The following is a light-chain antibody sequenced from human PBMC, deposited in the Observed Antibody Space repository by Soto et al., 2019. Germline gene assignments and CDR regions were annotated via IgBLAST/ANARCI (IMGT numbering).Light chain of an antibody. Sequence: DIQMTQSPSTLSASVGDRVTITCRASQSIGDSLAWYQQKPGKAPYLLISDVSSLERGVPSRFSGSGSGTEFTLTISSMQPDDFATFYCQQYNGYSRPFGQGTKVDIX. CDR3: QQYNGYSRP. V-gene: IGKV1-5*01. J-gene: IGKJ1*01. CDR1: QSIGDS. CDR2: DVS.